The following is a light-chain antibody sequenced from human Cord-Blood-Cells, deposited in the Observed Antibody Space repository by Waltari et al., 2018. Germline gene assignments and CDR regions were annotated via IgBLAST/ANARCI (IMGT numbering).Light chain of an antibody. CDR2: YKSDSDK. Sequence: QAVLTQPSSLSASPGASASLTCTLRSGINVGTYRIYWYQQKPRSPPLYLLGYKSDSDKQQGSGVPSRFSGSKDASANAGILLISGLQSEDEADYYCMIWHSSAWVFGGGTKLTVL. J-gene: IGLJ3*02. CDR1: SGINVGTYR. V-gene: IGLV5-45*02. CDR3: MIWHSSAWV.